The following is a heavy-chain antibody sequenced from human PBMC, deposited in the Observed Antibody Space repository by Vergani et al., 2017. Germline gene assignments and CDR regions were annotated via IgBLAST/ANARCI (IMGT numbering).Heavy chain of an antibody. CDR2: ISGSGGST. V-gene: IGHV3-23*01. Sequence: EVQLLESGGGLVQPGGSLRLSCAASGFTFSSYAMSWVRQAPGKGLEWVSAISGSGGSTYYADSVKGRFTISRDNAKNSLYLQMNSLRDEDTAVYYCARVGGDYYGSGSGYYYYYGMDVWGQGTTVTVSS. CDR1: GFTFSSYA. D-gene: IGHD3-10*01. CDR3: ARVGGDYYGSGSGYYYYYGMDV. J-gene: IGHJ6*02.